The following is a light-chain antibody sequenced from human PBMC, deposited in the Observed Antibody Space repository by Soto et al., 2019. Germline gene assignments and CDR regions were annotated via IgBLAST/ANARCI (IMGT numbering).Light chain of an antibody. J-gene: IGKJ1*01. Sequence: EIVLTQSPATLSLSPGERATLSCTASQSVGSFLAWYQQKPGQAPRLLIYDASNRATGIPARFSGSGSGTDFTLTISSLEPEDFAVYYCQLRNNWSWTFGQGTKVEI. CDR2: DAS. CDR3: QLRNNWSWT. V-gene: IGKV3-11*01. CDR1: QSVGSF.